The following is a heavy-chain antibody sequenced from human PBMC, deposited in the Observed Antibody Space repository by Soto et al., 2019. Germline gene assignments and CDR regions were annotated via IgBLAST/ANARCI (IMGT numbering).Heavy chain of an antibody. CDR1: GFSISSGGYS. CDR3: ARVPGP. D-gene: IGHD3-10*01. CDR2: IYHSGST. J-gene: IGHJ5*02. V-gene: IGHV4-30-2*01. Sequence: PSETLSLTCAVSGFSISSGGYSWSWIRQPPGKGLEWIGYIYHSGSTYYNPSLKSRVTISVDRSKNQFSLKLSSVTAADTAVYYCARVPGPWGQGTLVTVPQ.